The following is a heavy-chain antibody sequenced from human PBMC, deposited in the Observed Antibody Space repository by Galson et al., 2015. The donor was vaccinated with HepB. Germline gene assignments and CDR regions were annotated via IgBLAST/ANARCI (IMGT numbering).Heavy chain of an antibody. CDR3: ARDAGGDWYFDL. J-gene: IGHJ2*01. Sequence: FTRYDMHWVRQVTGKGLEWVSAIDTAGDTYYPGSVKGRFTISRENAKNSLYLQMNSLRAGDTAVYYCARDAGGDWYFDLWGRGTLVTVSS. CDR1: FTRYD. CDR2: IDTAGDT. D-gene: IGHD1-14*01. V-gene: IGHV3-13*01.